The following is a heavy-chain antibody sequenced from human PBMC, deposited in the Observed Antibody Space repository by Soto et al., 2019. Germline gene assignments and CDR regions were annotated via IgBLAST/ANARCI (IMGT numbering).Heavy chain of an antibody. CDR1: GYTFTSYY. CDR3: ARPGIAVAGRYYYGMDV. Sequence: ASVKVSCKASGYTFTSYYMHWVRQAPGQGLEWMGIINPSGGSTSYAQKFQGRVTMTRDTSTSTVYMELSSLRSEDTAVYYCARPGIAVAGRYYYGMDVWGQGTTVTVSS. V-gene: IGHV1-46*01. J-gene: IGHJ6*02. CDR2: INPSGGST. D-gene: IGHD6-19*01.